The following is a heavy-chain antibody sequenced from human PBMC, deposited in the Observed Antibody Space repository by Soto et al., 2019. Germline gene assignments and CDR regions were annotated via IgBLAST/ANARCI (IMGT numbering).Heavy chain of an antibody. CDR1: GFIFSSYS. V-gene: IGHV3-21*01. D-gene: IGHD6-19*01. J-gene: IGHJ4*02. CDR3: ARVLTVAGNDY. Sequence: EVQLVESGGGLVKSGGSLRLSCAASGFIFSSYSMNWVRQAPGKGLEWVSSISSRRNDKYYADSVKDRFTISRDNAKNSLYLQMNSLRDDDTAVYYCARVLTVAGNDYWGQGTLVTVSS. CDR2: ISSRRNDK.